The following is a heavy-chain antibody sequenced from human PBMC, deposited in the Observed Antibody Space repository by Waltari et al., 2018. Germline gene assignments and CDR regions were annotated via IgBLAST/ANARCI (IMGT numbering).Heavy chain of an antibody. J-gene: IGHJ4*02. CDR2: VYYTGTT. Sequence: QVHLQESGPGLVKPSETLSLTCAVSGGSISGYYWSWIRQPPGKGLEWIGYVYYTGTTPYNPSLKSRVTMSVDTSANQFSLKLASVTAADTAVYYCARERGYDGFDFWGQGTLATVSS. V-gene: IGHV4-59*01. CDR3: ARERGYDGFDF. D-gene: IGHD3-16*01. CDR1: GGSISGYY.